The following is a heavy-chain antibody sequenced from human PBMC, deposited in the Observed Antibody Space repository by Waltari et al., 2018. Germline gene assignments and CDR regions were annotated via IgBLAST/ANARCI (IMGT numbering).Heavy chain of an antibody. J-gene: IGHJ6*03. CDR3: AKAPGYYYYYYMDV. Sequence: EVQLVESGGGLVQPGRSLRLSCAASGFTFDDYAMHWVRQAPGKGLEWVSGISLNSGSKGYADSVKGRFTISRDNGKNSLYLQMNSLRAEDTALYYCAKAPGYYYYYYMDVWGKGTTVTVSS. CDR2: ISLNSGSK. V-gene: IGHV3-9*01. CDR1: GFTFDDYA.